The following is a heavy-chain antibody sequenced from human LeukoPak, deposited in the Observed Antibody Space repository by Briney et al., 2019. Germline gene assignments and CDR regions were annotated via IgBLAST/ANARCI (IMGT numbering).Heavy chain of an antibody. V-gene: IGHV1-24*01. CDR3: ATWSERGDWLDP. D-gene: IGHD5-24*01. CDR1: GYSVSESS. CDR2: FDPDDGEI. Sequence: ASVKVPCKVSGYSVSESSMHWVRQAPGQGLEWVGGFDPDDGEIVYAQKFQGRLSMTENTSTDTAYMELKRLTSDDTAVYYCATWSERGDWLDPWGQGTLVTVSS. J-gene: IGHJ5*02.